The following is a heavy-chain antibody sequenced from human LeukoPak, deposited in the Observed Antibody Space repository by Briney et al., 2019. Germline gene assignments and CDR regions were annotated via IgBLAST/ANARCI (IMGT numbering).Heavy chain of an antibody. Sequence: GGSLRLSRAASGLTFSDYYMSWIRQAPGKGLEWVSYIGSTTNTISYADSVKGRFTISRDNAKNSLYLQMNGLRAEDTAVYYCARARDSGSYWGFYFDYWGRGTLVTVSS. CDR3: ARARDSGSYWGFYFDY. CDR2: IGSTTNTI. D-gene: IGHD1-26*01. CDR1: GLTFSDYY. V-gene: IGHV3-11*01. J-gene: IGHJ4*02.